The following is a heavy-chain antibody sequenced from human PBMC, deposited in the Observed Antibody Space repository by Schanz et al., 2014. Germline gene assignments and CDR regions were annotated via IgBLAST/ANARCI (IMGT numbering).Heavy chain of an antibody. CDR3: ARDIGADTAMGN. J-gene: IGHJ4*02. CDR1: GFTVSSNY. Sequence: EVQLVESGGGLVQPGGSLRLSCAASGFTVSSNYMSWVRQAPGKGLEWVSVIYSGDSTYYADSVKGRFTISRHNSKNTLYLQMNSLRVEGTAVYYCARDIGADTAMGNWGQGTLVTGSS. CDR2: IYSGDST. V-gene: IGHV3-53*04. D-gene: IGHD5-18*01.